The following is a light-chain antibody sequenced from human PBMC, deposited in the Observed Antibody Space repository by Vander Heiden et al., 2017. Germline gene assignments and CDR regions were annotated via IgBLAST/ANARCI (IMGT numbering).Light chain of an antibody. CDR2: DAF. CDR3: QEYDTLPHT. J-gene: IGKJ2*01. Sequence: IQMTHSPSSLSASVGDRVAITCQASQDITNYLNWYQQKPGKAPKLLIYDAFNFEISVPSTFSGRGPGTDFTLTISSLQPDDLATYSCQEYDTLPHTFGQGTKLEIK. V-gene: IGKV1-33*01. CDR1: QDITNY.